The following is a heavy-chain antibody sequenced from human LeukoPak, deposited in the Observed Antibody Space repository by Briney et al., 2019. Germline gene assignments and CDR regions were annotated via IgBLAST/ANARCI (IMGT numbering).Heavy chain of an antibody. CDR3: ARGGDYDILTGYRVEAFDI. Sequence: SETLSLTCAVYGGSFSGYYWSWIRQPPGKGLEWIGEINHSGSINYNPSLKSRVTISVDTSKNQFSLKLSSVTAADTAVYYCARGGDYDILTGYRVEAFDIWGQGTMVTVSS. V-gene: IGHV4-34*01. J-gene: IGHJ3*02. D-gene: IGHD3-9*01. CDR1: GGSFSGYY. CDR2: INHSGSI.